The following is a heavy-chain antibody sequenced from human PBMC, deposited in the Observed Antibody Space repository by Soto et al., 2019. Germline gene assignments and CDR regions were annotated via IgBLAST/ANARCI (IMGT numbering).Heavy chain of an antibody. J-gene: IGHJ4*02. V-gene: IGHV3-30*18. CDR2: ISYDGDRK. CDR1: GFTFNSYG. CDR3: AKDAPLWRTAHYFDF. D-gene: IGHD3-10*01. Sequence: VGSLRLSCAASGFTFNSYGMHWVRQAPGKGLEWVAVISYDGDRKYYVDSVKGRFTISRDNSKNTLYLQMHGLRPEDTAVYYCAKDAPLWRTAHYFDFWGQGTLVTVSS.